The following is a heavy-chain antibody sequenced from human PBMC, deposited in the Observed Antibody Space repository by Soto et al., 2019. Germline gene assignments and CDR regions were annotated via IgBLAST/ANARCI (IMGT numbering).Heavy chain of an antibody. J-gene: IGHJ4*02. V-gene: IGHV1-3*01. CDR1: GYTLSSYA. Sequence: SVKVSCKASGYTLSSYAMHWVRQAPGQRLEWMGWINAGYGNTKSSQKFQDRVTISRDTSASTAYMELTSLRSEDTAVYYCARDTGDGTFDFWGQGTRVTVSS. CDR3: ARDTGDGTFDF. CDR2: INAGYGNT. D-gene: IGHD7-27*01.